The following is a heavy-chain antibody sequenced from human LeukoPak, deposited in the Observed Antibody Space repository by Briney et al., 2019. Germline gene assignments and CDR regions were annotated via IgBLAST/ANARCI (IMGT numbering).Heavy chain of an antibody. CDR3: ASGRTDIVVVPATLRNYFFDY. V-gene: IGHV1-69*06. D-gene: IGHD2-2*01. J-gene: IGHJ4*02. CDR2: VIPMFGTA. CDR1: GYTFTRYA. Sequence: ASVKVSCKASGYTFTRYAINWVRQAPGQGLEWMGGVIPMFGTANYAQKFQGRVTISADKSTSTAYMELSSLRSEDTAVYYCASGRTDIVVVPATLRNYFFDYWGQGTLVTVSS.